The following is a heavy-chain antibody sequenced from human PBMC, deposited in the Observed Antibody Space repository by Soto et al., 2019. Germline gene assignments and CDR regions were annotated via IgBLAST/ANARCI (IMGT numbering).Heavy chain of an antibody. D-gene: IGHD2-15*01. Sequence: QVQLQESGPGLVKPSETLYLTCSVSGGSMSPYYWTWIRQPAGKGLEWIGRIYPSESTNYNPSLKGRVTISVDTSKNHFSLKLTSVTAADTAVYFCARENIVVPPYVLDVWGQGTTVTVSS. CDR3: ARENIVVPPYVLDV. CDR1: GGSMSPYY. V-gene: IGHV4-4*07. J-gene: IGHJ6*02. CDR2: IYPSEST.